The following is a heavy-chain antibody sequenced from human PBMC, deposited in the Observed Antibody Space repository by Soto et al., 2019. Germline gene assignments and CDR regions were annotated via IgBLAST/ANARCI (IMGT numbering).Heavy chain of an antibody. CDR3: AKDRTRSYDFWSGYIMDYGMDV. CDR2: ISGSGGST. V-gene: IGHV3-23*01. Sequence: GGSLRLSCAASGFTFSSYAMSWVRQAPGKGLGWVSAISGSGGSTYYADSVKGRFTISRDNSKNTLYLQMNSLRAEDTAVYYCAKDRTRSYDFWSGYIMDYGMDVWGQGTTVTVSS. D-gene: IGHD3-3*01. J-gene: IGHJ6*02. CDR1: GFTFSSYA.